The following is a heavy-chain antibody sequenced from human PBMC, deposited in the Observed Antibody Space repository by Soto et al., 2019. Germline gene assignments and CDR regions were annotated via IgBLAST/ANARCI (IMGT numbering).Heavy chain of an antibody. D-gene: IGHD3-10*01. Sequence: QVQLVQSGAEVKKPESSVQVSCPASGGTFRSYTISWVRQAPGQGREWMGRIIPILGIANYAQKFQGRVTSTADKATSTAYMELSSLRSEDTAVYYCARESGGRDVGGQGTTVTVSS. J-gene: IGHJ6*02. V-gene: IGHV1-69*08. CDR2: IIPILGIA. CDR1: GGTFRSYT. CDR3: ARESGGRDV.